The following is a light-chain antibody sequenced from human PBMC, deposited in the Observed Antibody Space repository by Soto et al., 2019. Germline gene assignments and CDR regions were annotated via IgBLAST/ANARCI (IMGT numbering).Light chain of an antibody. Sequence: QSALTQPASVSGSPGQSITISCTGTSSDIGRYNYVSWYQHSPGKAPKLIIYDVSDRPSGVSNRFSDSKSGTTASLTISGLQAEDEADYYCGSYTSSDTMIFGGGTKLTVL. CDR2: DVS. CDR3: GSYTSSDTMI. CDR1: SSDIGRYNY. V-gene: IGLV2-14*03. J-gene: IGLJ2*01.